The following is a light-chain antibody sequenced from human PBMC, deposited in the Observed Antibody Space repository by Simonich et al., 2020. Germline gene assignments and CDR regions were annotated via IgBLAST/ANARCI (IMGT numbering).Light chain of an antibody. J-gene: IGKJ2*01. CDR1: QSVLYSSNNKTY. CDR3: QQYYSTPYT. CDR2: WAS. Sequence: DIVMTQSPDSLAVSLGERATINCKSSQSVLYSSNNKTYLAWYQKKPGQPPELLIYWASTRESGVPDRFSGSGSGPDFTLTISSLQAEDVAVYYCQQYYSTPYTFGQGTKLEIK. V-gene: IGKV4-1*01.